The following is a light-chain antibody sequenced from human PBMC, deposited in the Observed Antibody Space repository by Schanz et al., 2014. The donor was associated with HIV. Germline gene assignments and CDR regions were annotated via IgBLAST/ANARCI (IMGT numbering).Light chain of an antibody. V-gene: IGLV1-44*01. CDR1: RANIGRNG. Sequence: QSVLTQPPSASGTPGQRVTVSCSGSRANIGRNGVSWYQQLPGAAPKLLIHSYDQRPSGVPYRFSGSKSGTSASLAISGLQSEDEGDYYCAVWDDGLKAWVFGGGTKLTVL. CDR3: AVWDDGLKAWV. CDR2: SYD. J-gene: IGLJ3*02.